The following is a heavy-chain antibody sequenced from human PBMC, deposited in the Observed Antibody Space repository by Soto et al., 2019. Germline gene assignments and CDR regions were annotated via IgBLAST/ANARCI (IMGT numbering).Heavy chain of an antibody. Sequence: QVQLVQSGAEVKKPGSSVKVSCKISGGTFSRYSISWVRQAPGHGLEWMGGIVPIFGTTNYAQKFQDRVTITTDESATTAHMELSNLRSEDTAVYYCARPYEGGYSSNHHYYYALDVWGQGTAFTVSS. CDR1: GGTFSRYS. CDR2: IVPIFGTT. CDR3: ARPYEGGYSSNHHYYYALDV. D-gene: IGHD3-22*01. V-gene: IGHV1-69*01. J-gene: IGHJ6*02.